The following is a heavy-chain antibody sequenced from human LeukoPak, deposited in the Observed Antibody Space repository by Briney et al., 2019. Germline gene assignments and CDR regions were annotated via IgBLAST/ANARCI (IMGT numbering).Heavy chain of an antibody. Sequence: NTSETLSLTCTVSGGPISSYYWTWIRQPPGKGLKWIGYISYSGSTNYNPSLKSRITISVDTSKNQFSLKLSSVTAADTAVYYCTRGARSGIVGWSDPWGQGTLVTVSS. V-gene: IGHV4-59*01. CDR1: GGPISSYY. CDR3: TRGARSGIVGWSDP. CDR2: ISYSGST. J-gene: IGHJ5*02. D-gene: IGHD6-25*01.